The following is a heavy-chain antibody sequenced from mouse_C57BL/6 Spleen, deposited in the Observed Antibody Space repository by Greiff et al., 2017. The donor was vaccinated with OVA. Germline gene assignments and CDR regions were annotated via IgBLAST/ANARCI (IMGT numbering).Heavy chain of an antibody. CDR1: GYAFSSSW. J-gene: IGHJ2*01. Sequence: QVQLQQSGPELVKPGASVKISCKASGYAFSSSWMNWVKQRPGKGLEWIGRIYPGDGDTNYNGKFKGKATLTADKTSSTAYMQLSSLTSEDSAVYFCARGALDYGNYEDFDYWGQGTTLTVSS. CDR2: IYPGDGDT. CDR3: ARGALDYGNYEDFDY. D-gene: IGHD2-1*01. V-gene: IGHV1-82*01.